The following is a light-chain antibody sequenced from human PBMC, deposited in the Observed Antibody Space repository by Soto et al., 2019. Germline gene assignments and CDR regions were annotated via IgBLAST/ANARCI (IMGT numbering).Light chain of an antibody. CDR1: SSDVGGYNY. J-gene: IGLJ1*01. Sequence: QSALTQPASVSGSPGQSITISCTGTSSDVGGYNYVSWYQQHPGKAPKLMIYDVSNRPSGVSNRFSGSKSGNMASLTISGLRAEDEADYYCSSYTSSSTLLYVFGTGTKVTVL. V-gene: IGLV2-14*01. CDR3: SSYTSSSTLLYV. CDR2: DVS.